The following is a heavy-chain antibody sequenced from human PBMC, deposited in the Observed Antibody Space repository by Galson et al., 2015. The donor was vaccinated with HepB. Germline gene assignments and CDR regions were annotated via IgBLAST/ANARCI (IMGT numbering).Heavy chain of an antibody. D-gene: IGHD1-7*01. CDR3: TTHQVELRTWSG. V-gene: IGHV3-15*07. Sequence: SLRLSCAASGFTFSNAWMNWVRQAPGKGLEWVGRIKSKTDGGTTDYAAPVKGRFTISRDDSKNTLDLQMSSLKTDDTAVYYCTTHQVELRTWSGWGQGTLVTVSS. CDR1: GFTFSNAW. J-gene: IGHJ4*02. CDR2: IKSKTDGGTT.